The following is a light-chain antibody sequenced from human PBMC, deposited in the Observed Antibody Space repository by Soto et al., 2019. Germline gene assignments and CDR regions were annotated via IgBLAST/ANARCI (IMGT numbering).Light chain of an antibody. Sequence: EIVMTQSPATLSVSPGERATLSCRASQSVSSKFAWYQQKPGQAPRVLIFGASTRATGILARFSGSGSGTEFTLTISSLQSEDFAVYYCQHSNHWPPTWTCGQGTSVEIK. V-gene: IGKV3-15*01. CDR3: QHSNHWPPTWT. CDR1: QSVSSK. CDR2: GAS. J-gene: IGKJ1*01.